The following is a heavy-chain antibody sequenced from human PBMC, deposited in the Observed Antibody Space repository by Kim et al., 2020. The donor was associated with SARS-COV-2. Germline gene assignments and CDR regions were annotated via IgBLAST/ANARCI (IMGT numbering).Heavy chain of an antibody. CDR2: INHSGST. V-gene: IGHV4-34*01. CDR1: GGSFSGYY. J-gene: IGHJ5*02. Sequence: SETLSLTCAVYGGSFSGYYWSWIRQPPGKGLEWIGEINHSGSTNYNPSLKSRVTISVDTSKNQFSLKLSSVTAADTAVYYCARGRYYYGSGSYRTNWFDP. CDR3: ARGRYYYGSGSYRTNWFDP. D-gene: IGHD3-10*01.